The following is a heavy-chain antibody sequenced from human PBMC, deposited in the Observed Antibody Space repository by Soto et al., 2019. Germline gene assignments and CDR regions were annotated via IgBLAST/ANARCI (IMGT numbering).Heavy chain of an antibody. V-gene: IGHV4-31*03. CDR2: IYYSGST. CDR3: ARGGGYSSSFEFLTPYYFDY. J-gene: IGHJ4*02. CDR1: GGSISSGGYY. Sequence: QVQLQESGPGLVKPSQTLSLTCTVSGGSISSGGYYWSWIRQHPGKGLEWIGYIYYSGSTYYNPSLKSRVTISVDTSKNQFSLKLSSVTAADTAVYYCARGGGYSSSFEFLTPYYFDYWGQGTLVTVSS. D-gene: IGHD6-6*01.